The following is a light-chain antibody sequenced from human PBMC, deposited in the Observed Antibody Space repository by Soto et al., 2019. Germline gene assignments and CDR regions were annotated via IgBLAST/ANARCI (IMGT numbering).Light chain of an antibody. V-gene: IGKV4-1*01. Sequence: DIVMTQSPASLAVSLGERAAIKCKSSQSVLVSSMNENCLGWYQQKPGQPPKLLIYWASTRASGVPDRFSGSGSGTDFTLTITNLQAEDGALYYCQQCYSPPWTFGRGTKVEIK. CDR3: QQCYSPPWT. J-gene: IGKJ1*01. CDR1: QSVLVSSMNENC. CDR2: WAS.